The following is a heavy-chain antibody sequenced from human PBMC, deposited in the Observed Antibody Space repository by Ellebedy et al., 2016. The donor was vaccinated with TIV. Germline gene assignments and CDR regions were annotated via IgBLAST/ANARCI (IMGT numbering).Heavy chain of an antibody. CDR1: GGSISSYY. J-gene: IGHJ4*02. CDR3: ATESGPGRLFDY. Sequence: PSETLSLTCTVSGGSISSYYWSWIRQPPGKGLEWVSTISGSGGSTYYADSVKGRFTVSRDNSKNTLYLQMNSLRVEDTAVYYCATESGPGRLFDYWGQGTLVTVSS. D-gene: IGHD1-1*01. V-gene: IGHV3-23*01. CDR2: ISGSGGST.